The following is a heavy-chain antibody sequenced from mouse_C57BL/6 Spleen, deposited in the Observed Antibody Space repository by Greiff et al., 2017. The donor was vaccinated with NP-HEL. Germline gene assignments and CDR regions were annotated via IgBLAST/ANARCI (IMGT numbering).Heavy chain of an antibody. J-gene: IGHJ4*01. CDR2: IYPGDGDT. Sequence: VQLQQSGAELVKPGASVKISCKASGYAFSSYWMNWVKQRPGKGLEWIGQIYPGDGDTNYNGKFKGKATLTADKSSSTAYMQLSGLTSEDSAVYFCARDSTMVTTGGYYYAMDYWGQGTSGTVSS. D-gene: IGHD2-2*01. CDR3: ARDSTMVTTGGYYYAMDY. V-gene: IGHV1-80*01. CDR1: GYAFSSYW.